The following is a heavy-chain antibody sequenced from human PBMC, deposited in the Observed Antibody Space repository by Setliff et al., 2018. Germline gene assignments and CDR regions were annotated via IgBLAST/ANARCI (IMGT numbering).Heavy chain of an antibody. CDR1: GGSFSGYY. J-gene: IGHJ6*02. CDR2: INHSGST. V-gene: IGHV4-34*01. Sequence: PSETLSLTCAVYGGSFSGYYWSWIRQPPGKGLEWIGEINHSGSTNYNPSLKSRVTISVDTSKNQFSPKLGSVTAADTAVYYCAREKHSYGYLASYYYYGMDVWGQGTTVTVSS. D-gene: IGHD5-18*01. CDR3: AREKHSYGYLASYYYYGMDV.